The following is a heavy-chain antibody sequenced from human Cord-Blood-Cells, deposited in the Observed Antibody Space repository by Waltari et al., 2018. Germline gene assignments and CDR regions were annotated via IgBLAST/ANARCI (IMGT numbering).Heavy chain of an antibody. V-gene: IGHV4-34*01. CDR2: INHSGST. CDR3: ARGRVGATVNYYYYGMDV. J-gene: IGHJ6*02. CDR1: GGSFSGYY. Sequence: AGLLKPSETLSLTCAVYGGSFSGYYWSWIRQPPGKGLEWIGEINHSGSTNYNPSLKSRVTISVDTSKNQFSLKLSSVTAADTAVYYCARGRVGATVNYYYYGMDVWGQGTTVTVSS. D-gene: IGHD1-26*01.